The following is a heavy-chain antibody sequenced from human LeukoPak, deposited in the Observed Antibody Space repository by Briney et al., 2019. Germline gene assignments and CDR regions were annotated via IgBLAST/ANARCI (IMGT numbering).Heavy chain of an antibody. J-gene: IGHJ3*02. Sequence: GGSLRLSCVASGFTFSNYAMNWVRQAPGKGLEWVSVISGRGVHAYCADSVKGRFTISRDDSKNTLYLHMNSLRAEDTAVYFCAKDRRDAFLGDAFDIWGQGTMVSVSS. V-gene: IGHV3-23*01. CDR1: GFTFSNYA. CDR2: ISGRGVHA. D-gene: IGHD5-24*01. CDR3: AKDRRDAFLGDAFDI.